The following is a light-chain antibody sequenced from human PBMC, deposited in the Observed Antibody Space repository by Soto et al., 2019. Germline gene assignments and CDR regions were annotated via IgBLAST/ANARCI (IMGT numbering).Light chain of an antibody. J-gene: IGKJ4*01. CDR3: QQYGRTPLT. V-gene: IGKV3-20*01. CDR2: DAS. Sequence: EIVLTQSPGTLSLSPGESATLSCRASQSVSRNYLAWYQQKPGQAPRLLIYDASSRSTGIPDRFSGSGSGADFTLPINRLEPEDFAVYFCQQYGRTPLTFGGGTKVDI. CDR1: QSVSRNY.